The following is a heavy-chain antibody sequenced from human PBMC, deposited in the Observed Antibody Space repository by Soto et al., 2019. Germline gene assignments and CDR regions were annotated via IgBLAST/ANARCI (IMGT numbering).Heavy chain of an antibody. CDR2: IYYSGST. V-gene: IGHV4-59*08. J-gene: IGHJ5*02. Sequence: SETLSLTCTVSGGSISSYYWSWIRQPPGKGLEWIGYIYYSGSTNYNPSLKSRVTISVDTSKNQFSLKLSSVTAADTAVYYCARQGLIAGRFDPWGQGTLVTVSS. CDR3: ARQGLIAGRFDP. D-gene: IGHD6-13*01. CDR1: GGSISSYY.